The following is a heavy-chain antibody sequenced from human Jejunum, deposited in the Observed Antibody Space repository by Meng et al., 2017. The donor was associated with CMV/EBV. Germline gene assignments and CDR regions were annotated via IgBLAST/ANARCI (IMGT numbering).Heavy chain of an antibody. CDR3: ARWSQWYYDIYTGYNFYGMDV. J-gene: IGHJ6*02. CDR2: INSGGSDT. CDR1: YS. D-gene: IGHD3-9*01. Sequence: YSMNWVRQAPGKGLEWVSVINSGGSDTKYADSVKGRFTISRDNSKNTVYLQMNSLRAEDTAVYYCARWSQWYYDIYTGYNFYGMDVWGQGTTVTVSS. V-gene: IGHV3-23*03.